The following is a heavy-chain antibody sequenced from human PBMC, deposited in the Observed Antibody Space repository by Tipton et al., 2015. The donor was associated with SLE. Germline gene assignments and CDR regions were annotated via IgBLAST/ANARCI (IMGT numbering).Heavy chain of an antibody. Sequence: RSLRLSCSVSGFILSDFFMHWVRQAPGKGLEWVAVASSDESYRHYADSVKGRFTISRDNPNNRLYLQMNSLKGDDTAMYYCVREVDGFDVWGQGTMVTVS. CDR1: GFILSDFF. J-gene: IGHJ3*01. CDR2: ASSDESYR. CDR3: VREVDGFDV. V-gene: IGHV3-30*03.